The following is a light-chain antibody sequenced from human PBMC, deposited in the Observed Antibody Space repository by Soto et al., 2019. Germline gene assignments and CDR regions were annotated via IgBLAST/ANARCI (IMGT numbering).Light chain of an antibody. CDR3: QHYNNYLLT. V-gene: IGKV1-5*03. CDR2: KAS. Sequence: DIQMTQSPSTLSASVGDRVIITCRASQTISIWLAWYQQKPGKAPKLLIYKASSLESGVPSRFSGSGSGTEFTLTISSLQPDDFATYYCQHYNNYLLTFGGGTKVEIK. CDR1: QTISIW. J-gene: IGKJ4*01.